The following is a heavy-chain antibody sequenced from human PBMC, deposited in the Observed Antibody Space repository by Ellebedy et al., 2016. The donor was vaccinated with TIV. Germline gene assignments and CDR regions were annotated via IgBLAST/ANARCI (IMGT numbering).Heavy chain of an antibody. D-gene: IGHD5-24*01. J-gene: IGHJ4*02. CDR3: TRVDLEWLPPDY. CDR1: GFTFDDYA. Sequence: GESLKISCAASGFTFDDYAMHWVRQAPGKGLEWVGFIRSKAYGGTTEYAASVKGRFTISRDDSKSIAYLQMNSLKTEDTAVYYCTRVDLEWLPPDYWGQGTLVTVSS. CDR2: IRSKAYGGTT. V-gene: IGHV3-49*04.